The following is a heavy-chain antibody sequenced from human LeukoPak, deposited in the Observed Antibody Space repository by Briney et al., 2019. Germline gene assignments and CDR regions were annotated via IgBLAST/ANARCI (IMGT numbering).Heavy chain of an antibody. J-gene: IGHJ6*02. V-gene: IGHV4-30-4*01. D-gene: IGHD3-3*01. Sequence: KSSQTLSLTCTVSGGSISGGDYYWSWIRQPPGKGLEWIGYIYYSGSTYYNPSLKSRVTISVDTSKNQFSLKLSSVTAADTAVYYCARNYDFWSLDYYGMDVWGQGTTVTVSS. CDR1: GGSISGGDYY. CDR2: IYYSGST. CDR3: ARNYDFWSLDYYGMDV.